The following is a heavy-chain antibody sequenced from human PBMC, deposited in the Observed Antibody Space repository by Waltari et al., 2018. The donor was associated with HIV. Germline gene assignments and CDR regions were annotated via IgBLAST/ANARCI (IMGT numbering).Heavy chain of an antibody. CDR2: IYSGYST. CDR1: GFTVSGNY. J-gene: IGHJ2*01. V-gene: IGHV3-53*03. CDR3: ARGGMGDYGEPYWYFDL. Sequence: EVQLVESGVGVIQPGGSLRLSCAASGFTVSGNYISWVGQRPRKGLECVSVIYSGYSTYYADSVKGRVTISRDNSKNTLYLQMNSLRSEDTAVYVCARGGMGDYGEPYWYFDLWGRGTLVTVSS. D-gene: IGHD4-17*01.